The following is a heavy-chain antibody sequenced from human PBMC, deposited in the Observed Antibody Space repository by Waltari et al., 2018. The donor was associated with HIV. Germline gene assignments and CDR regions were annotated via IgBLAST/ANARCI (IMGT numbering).Heavy chain of an antibody. CDR3: ARGVNLRCTGDCYSAY. CDR2: IRSKPYGGTR. CDR1: GFNFGAYA. J-gene: IGHJ4*02. D-gene: IGHD2-21*02. Sequence: EVHLVESGGGLVQPGRSLRLSCKASGFNFGAYAVTWFGQAPGKGLEWVGFIRSKPYGGTREYAASVKGRFTISRDDSKNIAFLQMDSLKIEDTAVYYCARGVNLRCTGDCYSAYWGQGTLVTVSS. V-gene: IGHV3-49*03.